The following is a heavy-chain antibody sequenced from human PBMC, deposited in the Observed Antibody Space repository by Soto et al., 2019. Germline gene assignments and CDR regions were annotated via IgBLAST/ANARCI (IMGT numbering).Heavy chain of an antibody. CDR2: ISWNSGSI. J-gene: IGHJ4*02. CDR1: GFTFDDYA. Sequence: GGSLRLSCAASGFTFDDYAMHWVRQAPGKGLEWVSGISWNSGSIGYADSVKGRFTISRDNAKNSLYLQMNSLRAEDTALYYCAKDPGGVIAAADYFDYWGQGTLVTVSS. D-gene: IGHD6-13*01. CDR3: AKDPGGVIAAADYFDY. V-gene: IGHV3-9*01.